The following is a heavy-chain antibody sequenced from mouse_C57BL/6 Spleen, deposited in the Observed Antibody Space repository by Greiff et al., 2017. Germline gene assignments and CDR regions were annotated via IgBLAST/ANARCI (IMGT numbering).Heavy chain of an antibody. Sequence: DVKLVESGAELVKPGASVKLSCTASGFNITDYYMHWVKQRPEQGLEWIGRIDPEDGETKYAPKFQGKATITADTSSNTAYLQLSSLTSEDTAVYYCARRNYDYAMDYWGQGTSVTVSS. J-gene: IGHJ4*01. V-gene: IGHV14-2*01. CDR3: ARRNYDYAMDY. D-gene: IGHD2-4*01. CDR1: GFNITDYY. CDR2: IDPEDGET.